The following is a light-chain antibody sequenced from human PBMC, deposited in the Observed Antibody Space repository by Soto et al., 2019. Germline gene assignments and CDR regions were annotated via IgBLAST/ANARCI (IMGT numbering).Light chain of an antibody. V-gene: IGKV3-11*01. CDR2: DAS. CDR1: QSVSSY. J-gene: IGKJ2*01. CDR3: QQRSNFYT. Sequence: EIVLTQSPATLSLSPGERATHSCRASQSVSSYLAWYQQKPGQAPRLLIYDASSRATGIPARFSGSGSGTDFTLTISSLEPEDFAVYYCQQRSNFYTFGQGTKLEIK.